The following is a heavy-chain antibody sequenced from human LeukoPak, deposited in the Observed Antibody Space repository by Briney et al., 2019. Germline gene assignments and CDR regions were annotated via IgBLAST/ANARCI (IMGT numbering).Heavy chain of an antibody. CDR3: VRESVRDYYFDY. Sequence: GGSLRLSCTGSGFRLGGYAVSWVRQAPGKGLEWVGFIRSKALYGTSEYAASVEGRFSISRDDSNSIAYLQMNSLKTEDTAVYFCVRESVRDYYFDYWGQGTLVTVSS. V-gene: IGHV3-49*04. D-gene: IGHD3-10*02. CDR2: IRSKALYGTS. CDR1: GFRLGGYA. J-gene: IGHJ4*02.